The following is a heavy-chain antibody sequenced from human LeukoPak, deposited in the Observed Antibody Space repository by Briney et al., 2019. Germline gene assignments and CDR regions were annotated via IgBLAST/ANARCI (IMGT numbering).Heavy chain of an antibody. V-gene: IGHV4-4*07. J-gene: IGHJ4*02. CDR2: IYTTGST. CDR1: GDSMSTYY. D-gene: IGHD2-15*01. CDR3: ARADCSGGYCYFFDY. Sequence: SETLSLTCTVSGDSMSTYYWSWIRQSAGKGLEWIGRIYTTGSTTYNPSLKNRVTLSVDTSKNHFSLRLSSVTAADTAVYYCARADCSGGYCYFFDYWGQGTLVTVSS.